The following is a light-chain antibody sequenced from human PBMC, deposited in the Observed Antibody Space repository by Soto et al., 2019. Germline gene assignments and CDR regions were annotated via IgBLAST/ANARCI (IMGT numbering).Light chain of an antibody. CDR3: ISYTTSSTSYV. CDR2: EVS. V-gene: IGLV2-14*02. CDR1: RSDVGNSNL. J-gene: IGLJ1*01. Sequence: QSALTQPASVSGSPGQSITISCTGTRSDVGNSNLVSWYQQHPGKAPKLMIFEVSNRPSGVSNRCSGSKSGNTASLTISGLQAEDEADYDCISYTTSSTSYVFGTGTKVTVL.